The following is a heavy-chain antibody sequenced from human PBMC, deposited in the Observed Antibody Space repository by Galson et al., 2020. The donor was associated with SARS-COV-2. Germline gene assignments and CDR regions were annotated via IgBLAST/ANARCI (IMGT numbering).Heavy chain of an antibody. CDR3: VRDWDGAGDY. V-gene: IGHV3-72*01. J-gene: IGHJ4*02. D-gene: IGHD3-10*01. CDR1: GFTFNDHF. Sequence: GGSLRLSCTASGFTFNDHFMDWVRQAPGKGQEWVARIRNKASSYSTEYAASVKGRFTISRDDSRNSVHLQTNSLKTEDPAVYYCVRDWDGAGDYWRQGTLVTVSS. CDR2: IRNKASSYST.